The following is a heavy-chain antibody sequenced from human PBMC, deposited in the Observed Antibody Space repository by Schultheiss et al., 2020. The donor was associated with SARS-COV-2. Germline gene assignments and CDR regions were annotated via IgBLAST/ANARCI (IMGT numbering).Heavy chain of an antibody. Sequence: SETLSLTCTVSGGSISSGGYYWSWIRQHPGKGLEWIGYIYYSGSTYYNPSLKSRVTISVDTSKNQFSLKLSSVTAADTAVYYCARGGQWLVVWFDPWGQGALVTVSS. CDR2: IYYSGST. CDR3: ARGGQWLVVWFDP. V-gene: IGHV4-31*03. D-gene: IGHD6-19*01. J-gene: IGHJ5*02. CDR1: GGSISSGGYY.